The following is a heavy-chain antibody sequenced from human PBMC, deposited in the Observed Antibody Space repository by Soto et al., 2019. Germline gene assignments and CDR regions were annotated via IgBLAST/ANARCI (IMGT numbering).Heavy chain of an antibody. Sequence: GGSLRLSCAASGFTFSSYGMHWVRQAPGKGLEWVAVISYDGSNKYYADSVKGRFTISRDNSKNTLYLQMNSLRAEDTAVYYCAKDGLARRYYDFWRGYYYWGQGTLVTVSS. CDR2: ISYDGSNK. J-gene: IGHJ4*02. CDR3: AKDGLARRYYDFWRGYYY. D-gene: IGHD3-3*01. CDR1: GFTFSSYG. V-gene: IGHV3-30*18.